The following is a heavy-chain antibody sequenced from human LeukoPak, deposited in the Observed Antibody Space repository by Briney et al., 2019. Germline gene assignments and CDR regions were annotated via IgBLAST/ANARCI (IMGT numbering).Heavy chain of an antibody. CDR1: GYTFTSYD. J-gene: IGHJ5*02. Sequence: ASVKVSCKASGYTFTSYDINWVRQATGQGLEWMGWMNPNGGNTGYAQKFQGRVTMTRNTSISTVYMELSSLRSEDTAVYYCARAMGRTGTTFWFDPWGQGTLVTVSS. V-gene: IGHV1-8*01. CDR2: MNPNGGNT. D-gene: IGHD1-1*01. CDR3: ARAMGRTGTTFWFDP.